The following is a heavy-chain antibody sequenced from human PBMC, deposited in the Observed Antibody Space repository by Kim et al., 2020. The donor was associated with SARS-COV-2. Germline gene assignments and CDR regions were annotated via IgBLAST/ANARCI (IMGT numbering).Heavy chain of an antibody. CDR2: ITISGSRT. V-gene: IGHV3-23*01. CDR1: GFTFNNYA. J-gene: IGHJ4*02. Sequence: GGSLRLSCVASGFTFNNYAMNWVRQAPGKGLEWVSTITISGSRTYYADSVKGRFTISRDNSKNTLYLEMNSLRAEDTAVYYCAKPIVLAALYGGDYWGQG. CDR3: AKPIVLAALYGGDY. D-gene: IGHD2-2*01.